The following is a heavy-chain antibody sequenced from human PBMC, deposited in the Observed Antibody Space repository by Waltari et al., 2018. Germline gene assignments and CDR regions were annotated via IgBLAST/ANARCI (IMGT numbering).Heavy chain of an antibody. J-gene: IGHJ5*02. D-gene: IGHD3-16*01. CDR3: ARRQLGGAFDP. CDR2: ISPISGTAP. V-gene: IGHV1-69*12. CDR1: GGPFGSYA. Sequence: QVQLVQSGAEVRKPGSSVKVSCKASGGPFGSYAITWVRQAPGEGLEWMGAISPISGTAPNYAQKFQGRLTITADESTATVYMDLISLRSDDTAVYYCARRQLGGAFDPWGQGTLVSVSS.